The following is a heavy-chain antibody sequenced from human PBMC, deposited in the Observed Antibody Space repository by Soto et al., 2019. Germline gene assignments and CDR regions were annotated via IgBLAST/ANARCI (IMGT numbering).Heavy chain of an antibody. D-gene: IGHD2-15*01. V-gene: IGHV3-21*01. J-gene: IGHJ2*01. CDR3: TIFEDPLKWYFDL. CDR1: GFTFNTYS. Sequence: GGSLRLSCAAPGFTFNTYSMNWVRQAPGKGLEWVSSISSSSTYIYYADSVKGRFTISRDNAKNSLYLQMNSLRAEDTAVYYCTIFEDPLKWYFDLWGRGTLVTLSS. CDR2: ISSSSTYI.